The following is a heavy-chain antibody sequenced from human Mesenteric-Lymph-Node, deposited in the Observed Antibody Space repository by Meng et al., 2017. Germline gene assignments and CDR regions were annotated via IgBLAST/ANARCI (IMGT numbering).Heavy chain of an antibody. D-gene: IGHD3-10*01. J-gene: IGHJ4*02. CDR1: GYTFTGYY. CDR3: ARAVLLWFGELVGDY. CDR2: INPNSGGT. Sequence: QVQLVQSGAEVKKPGASVKVSCKVSGYTFTGYYMHWVRQAPGQGLEWMGRINPNSGGTNYAQKFQGRVTMTRDTSISTAYMELSRLRSDDTAVYYCARAVLLWFGELVGDYWGQGTLVTVSS. V-gene: IGHV1-2*06.